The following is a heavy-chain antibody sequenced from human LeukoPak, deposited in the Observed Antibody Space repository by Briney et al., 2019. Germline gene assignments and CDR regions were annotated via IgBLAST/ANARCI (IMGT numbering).Heavy chain of an antibody. V-gene: IGHV4-59*01. CDR1: GGSISSYY. D-gene: IGHD3-22*01. Sequence: SETLSLTCTVSGGSISSYYWSWIRQPPGKGLEWIGYIYYSGSTNYNPSLKSRVTISVDTSKNQFSLKLSSVTAADTAVYYCARGIGVYYYDSSGYYPSGYFQHWGQGTLVTVSS. J-gene: IGHJ1*01. CDR2: IYYSGST. CDR3: ARGIGVYYYDSSGYYPSGYFQH.